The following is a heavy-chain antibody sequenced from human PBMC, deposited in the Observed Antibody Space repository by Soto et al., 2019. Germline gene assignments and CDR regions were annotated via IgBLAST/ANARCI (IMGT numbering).Heavy chain of an antibody. D-gene: IGHD4-17*01. CDR2: IYYSGST. J-gene: IGHJ4*02. Sequence: TSETLSLTLTFSGGALSSNSYYWGWVRQPPGKGLEWIGSIYYSGSTYYNPSLKSRVTISVDTSKNQFSLKLSSVTAADTAVYYCARHLASDYGVDYWGQGTLVTVSS. CDR1: GGALSSNSYY. V-gene: IGHV4-39*01. CDR3: ARHLASDYGVDY.